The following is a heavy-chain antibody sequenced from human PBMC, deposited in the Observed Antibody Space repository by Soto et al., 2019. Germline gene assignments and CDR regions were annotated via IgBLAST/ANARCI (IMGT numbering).Heavy chain of an antibody. J-gene: IGHJ3*02. CDR1: GGSISSGGYY. CDR3: ARTRLRGDAFDI. Sequence: QVQLQESGPGLVKPSQTLSLTCTVSGGSISSGGYYWSWIRQHPRKGLEWIGYIYYSGSTYYNPSLKSRVTISVDTSKNQLSLKLSSVTAADTAVYYCARTRLRGDAFDIWGQGTMVTVFS. D-gene: IGHD4-17*01. V-gene: IGHV4-31*03. CDR2: IYYSGST.